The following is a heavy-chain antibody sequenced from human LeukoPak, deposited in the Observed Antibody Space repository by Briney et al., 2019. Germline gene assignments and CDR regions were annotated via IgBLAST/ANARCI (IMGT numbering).Heavy chain of an antibody. CDR3: ARTVGAAAATNWFDP. CDR1: GGSISSSSYY. D-gene: IGHD6-13*01. CDR2: IYYSGST. Sequence: SETLSLTCTVSGGSISSSSYYWGWIRQPPGKGLEWIGSIYYSGSTYYNPSLKSRVTISVDTSKNQFSLKLSSVTAADTAVYYCARTVGAAAATNWFDPWGQGTLVTVSS. J-gene: IGHJ5*02. V-gene: IGHV4-39*07.